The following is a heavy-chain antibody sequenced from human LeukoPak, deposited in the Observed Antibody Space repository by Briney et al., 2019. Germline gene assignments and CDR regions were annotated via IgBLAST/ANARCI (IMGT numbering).Heavy chain of an antibody. CDR1: GYTFTSYY. V-gene: IGHV1-46*01. Sequence: ASVKVSCKASGYTFTSYYMHWVRQAPGQGLEWMRLINPTGGSTGYAQKFQGRVTMTRDMSTSTDYMEWSSLRSEDTAIYYCARDNSVGDNAWWFDPWGQGTLVTVSS. CDR2: INPTGGST. CDR3: ARDNSVGDNAWWFDP. J-gene: IGHJ5*02. D-gene: IGHD1-26*01.